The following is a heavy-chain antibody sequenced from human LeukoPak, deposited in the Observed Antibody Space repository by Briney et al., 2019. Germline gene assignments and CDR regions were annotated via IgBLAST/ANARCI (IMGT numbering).Heavy chain of an antibody. J-gene: IGHJ4*02. V-gene: IGHV4-59*01. D-gene: IGHD2-8*01. CDR1: GGSMSTYY. CDR2: MYYSGHT. CDR3: ASGHCTDDVCFFDY. Sequence: SETLSLTCSVSGGSMSTYYWNWIRQSPGKGLEWVGYMYYSGHTYYNPSLKSRVTISLDTSKNQLSLRLTSVTAADTAVYYCASGHCTDDVCFFDYWGLGTLVTVSS.